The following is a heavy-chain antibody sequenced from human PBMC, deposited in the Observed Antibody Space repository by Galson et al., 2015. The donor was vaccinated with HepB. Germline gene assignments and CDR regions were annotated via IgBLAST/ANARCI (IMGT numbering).Heavy chain of an antibody. CDR2: IRSKANSYAT. D-gene: IGHD6-19*01. Sequence: SLRLSCAASGFTFSGSAMHWVRQASGKGLEWVGRIRSKANSYATAYAASVKGRFTISRDDSKNTAYLQMNSLKTEDTAVYYCTRRGVAGTVSWGQGTLVTVSS. V-gene: IGHV3-73*01. J-gene: IGHJ5*02. CDR3: TRRGVAGTVS. CDR1: GFTFSGSA.